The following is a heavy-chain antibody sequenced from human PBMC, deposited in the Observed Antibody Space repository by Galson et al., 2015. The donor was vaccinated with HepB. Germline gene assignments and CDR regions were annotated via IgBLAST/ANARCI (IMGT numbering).Heavy chain of an antibody. J-gene: IGHJ4*02. CDR2: FWNERDSE. CDR3: AQSRHLGQGFHY. Sequence: SLRLSCAASGFTFSTHDIHWVRQAPGKGLEWVAVFWNERDSEYYADSVKGRFTVSRDISKNTLYLEMNSLRAEDAAVYYCAQSRHLGQGFHYWGQGIMVTVSS. CDR1: GFTFSTHD. V-gene: IGHV3-33*01. D-gene: IGHD5-24*01.